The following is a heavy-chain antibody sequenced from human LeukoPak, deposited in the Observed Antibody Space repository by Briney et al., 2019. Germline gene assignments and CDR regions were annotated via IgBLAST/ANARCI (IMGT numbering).Heavy chain of an antibody. CDR2: INHSGST. Sequence: SETLSLTCAVYGGSFSGYYWSWIRQPPGKGLEWIGEINHSGSTNYNPSLKSRVTISADTSKNQFSLKLSSVTAADTAVYFCARDSHLDSRAIDYWGLGTLVTVSS. V-gene: IGHV4-34*01. CDR3: ARDSHLDSRAIDY. J-gene: IGHJ4*02. CDR1: GGSFSGYY. D-gene: IGHD3-22*01.